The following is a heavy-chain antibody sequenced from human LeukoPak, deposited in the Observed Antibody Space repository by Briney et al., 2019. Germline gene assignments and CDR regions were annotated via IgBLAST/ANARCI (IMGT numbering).Heavy chain of an antibody. CDR2: ISGSGGST. D-gene: IGHD3-16*01. CDR3: AKNSRWGSQSALEI. CDR1: GFTFSSYA. Sequence: GGSLRLSCAASGFTFSSYAMSWVRQAPGKGLEWVSSISGSGGSTYYADSVQGRFTISRDNSKNTLYLQMNSLRAEDTAVYYCAKNSRWGSQSALEIWGQGTMVTVPS. J-gene: IGHJ3*02. V-gene: IGHV3-23*01.